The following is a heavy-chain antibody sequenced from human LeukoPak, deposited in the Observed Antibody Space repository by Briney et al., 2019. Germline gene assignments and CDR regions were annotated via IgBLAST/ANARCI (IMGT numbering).Heavy chain of an antibody. J-gene: IGHJ3*02. V-gene: IGHV3-21*01. CDR3: ARGQPAYCSGGSCYVAFDI. CDR1: GFTFSSYS. D-gene: IGHD2-15*01. CDR2: ISSSSSYI. Sequence: GGSLRLSCAAYGFTFSSYSMNWDRQAPGKGLEWVSSISSSSSYIYYADSVKGRFTISRDNAKNSLYLQMNSLRAEDTAVYYCARGQPAYCSGGSCYVAFDIWGQGTMVTVSS.